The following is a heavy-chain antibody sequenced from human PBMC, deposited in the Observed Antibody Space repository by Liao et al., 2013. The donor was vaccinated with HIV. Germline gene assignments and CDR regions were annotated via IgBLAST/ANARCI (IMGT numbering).Heavy chain of an antibody. CDR2: LYTSGST. CDR1: GGSISSYY. CDR3: ARAPYSSSWYVTMDV. V-gene: IGHV4-59*10. D-gene: IGHD6-13*01. Sequence: QVQLQQWGAGLLKPSETLSLTCSVSGGSISSYYWSWIRQPAGKGLEWIGRLYTSGSTNYNPSFKSRVTMSADTSKNRFSLNLSSVTAADTAVYYCARAPYSSSWYVTMDVWGKGTTVTVSS. J-gene: IGHJ6*04.